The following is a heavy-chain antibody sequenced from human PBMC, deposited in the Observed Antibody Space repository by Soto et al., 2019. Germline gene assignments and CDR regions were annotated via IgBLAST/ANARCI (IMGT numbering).Heavy chain of an antibody. CDR1: GGSISSGDYY. Sequence: QVQLQEPGPGLVKPSQTLSLTCTVSGGSISSGDYYWNWIRQRPGKGLEWIGYIYHRGSTKYKPSLKNRITISVDKSKSQISMKLSSLSAADTAVYYCARAESVGQPVVPGDWGQGTLGTVSS. CDR3: ARAESVGQPVVPGD. D-gene: IGHD2-21*01. CDR2: IYHRGST. J-gene: IGHJ4*02. V-gene: IGHV4-31*03.